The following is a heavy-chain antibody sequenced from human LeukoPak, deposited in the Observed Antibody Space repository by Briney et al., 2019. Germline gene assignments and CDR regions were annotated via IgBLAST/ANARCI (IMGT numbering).Heavy chain of an antibody. D-gene: IGHD1-20*01. CDR2: ISGSGGST. CDR3: AKPITPYYYYYYGMDV. J-gene: IGHJ6*02. CDR1: GFTFSDYY. Sequence: GGSLRLSCAASGFTFSDYYMSWIRQAPGKGLEWVSAISGSGGSTYYADSVKGRFTISRDNSKNTLYLQMNSLRAEDTAVYYCAKPITPYYYYYYGMDVWGQGTTVTVSS. V-gene: IGHV3-23*01.